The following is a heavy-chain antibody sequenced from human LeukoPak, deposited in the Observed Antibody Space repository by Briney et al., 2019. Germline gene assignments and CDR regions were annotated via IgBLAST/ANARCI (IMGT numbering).Heavy chain of an antibody. CDR2: IKQDGSEK. J-gene: IGHJ4*02. CDR3: ASPRSITGNPIDY. Sequence: GGSLRLSCAASGFTFSSYWMSWVRQAPGKGLEWVANIKQDGSEKYYVDSVKSRFTISRDNAKNSLYLQMNSLRAEDTAVYYCASPRSITGNPIDYWGQGTLVTVSS. CDR1: GFTFSSYW. D-gene: IGHD1-20*01. V-gene: IGHV3-7*01.